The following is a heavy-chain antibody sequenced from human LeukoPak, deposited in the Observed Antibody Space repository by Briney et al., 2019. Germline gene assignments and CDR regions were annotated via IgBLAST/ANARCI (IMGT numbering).Heavy chain of an antibody. Sequence: GGSLRLSCAASGFTFDDYAMHWVRQAPGKGLEWVSGFSWNSGGIGYADSVKGRFTISRDNAKNSLYLQMNSLRAEDTAVYYCARDCSSTSCSGIYWGQGTLVTVSS. J-gene: IGHJ4*02. D-gene: IGHD2-2*01. CDR3: ARDCSSTSCSGIY. CDR2: FSWNSGGI. V-gene: IGHV3-9*01. CDR1: GFTFDDYA.